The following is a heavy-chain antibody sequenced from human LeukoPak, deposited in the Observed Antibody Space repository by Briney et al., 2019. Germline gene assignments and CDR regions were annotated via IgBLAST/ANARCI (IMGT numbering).Heavy chain of an antibody. Sequence: ASVKVSCKVSGYTLTELSMHWVRQAPGKGLEWMGGFDPEDGETIYAQKFQGRVTMTEDTSTDTAYMELSSLRSEATAVYYCATNSKDIVVVYDGMDVWGQGTTVTVSS. CDR2: FDPEDGET. J-gene: IGHJ6*02. V-gene: IGHV1-24*01. D-gene: IGHD2-2*01. CDR1: GYTLTELS. CDR3: ATNSKDIVVVYDGMDV.